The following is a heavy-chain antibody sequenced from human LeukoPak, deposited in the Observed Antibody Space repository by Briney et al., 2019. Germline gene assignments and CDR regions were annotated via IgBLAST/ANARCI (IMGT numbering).Heavy chain of an antibody. Sequence: SETLSLTCTVSGGSISSYYWSWIRQPPGKGLEWIGYIYYSGSTNYNPSLKSRVTISVDTSKNQFSLKLSSVTAADTAVYYCASSACSSTSCYPTPDYWGQGTLVTVSS. D-gene: IGHD2-2*01. CDR2: IYYSGST. V-gene: IGHV4-59*12. CDR1: GGSISSYY. J-gene: IGHJ4*02. CDR3: ASSACSSTSCYPTPDY.